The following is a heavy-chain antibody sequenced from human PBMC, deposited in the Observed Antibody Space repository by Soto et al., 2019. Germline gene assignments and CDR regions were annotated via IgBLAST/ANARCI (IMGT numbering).Heavy chain of an antibody. CDR3: AKDAAMVSSTFNYFDY. D-gene: IGHD6-13*01. CDR1: GFFFSSYA. Sequence: EVQLLESGGGLVQPGGSLRLSCAASGFFFSSYAMSWVRQAPGKGLEWVSGIGGSGGYKCYADSVKGRFTISRDNSKNTRYLQMESLGAEDTAVYYCAKDAAMVSSTFNYFDYWGQGTLVAASS. CDR2: IGGSGGYK. J-gene: IGHJ4*02. V-gene: IGHV3-23*01.